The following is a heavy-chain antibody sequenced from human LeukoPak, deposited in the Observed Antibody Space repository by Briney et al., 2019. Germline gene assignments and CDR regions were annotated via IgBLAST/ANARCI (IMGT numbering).Heavy chain of an antibody. J-gene: IGHJ4*02. V-gene: IGHV4-59*01. Sequence: PSETLSLTCTVSGASISSYYWSWIRQSPGKGLEWIGYIYDSGTTNYNPSLKSRVTISVDTSKNQLSLRLSSVTAADTAVYYCARDVGGSYYDFDYWGQGTLVTVSS. CDR3: ARDVGGSYYDFDY. CDR2: IYDSGTT. D-gene: IGHD1-26*01. CDR1: GASISSYY.